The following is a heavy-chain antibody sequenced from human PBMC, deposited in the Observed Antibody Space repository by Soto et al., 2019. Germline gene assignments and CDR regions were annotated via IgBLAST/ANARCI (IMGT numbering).Heavy chain of an antibody. Sequence: EVQLVESGGGLVQPGGSLKLSCAVSGFSFRDSAIHWVRQASGIGLEWVGRIRSKGYNYATVFGESVKGRFTISRDDSKTTAYLEMNSLRTGDTAVYYCTRANDYCNGGSCSFDYWGQGALVRVSS. CDR3: TRANDYCNGGSCSFDY. CDR2: IRSKGYNYAT. V-gene: IGHV3-73*02. J-gene: IGHJ4*02. D-gene: IGHD2-15*01. CDR1: GFSFRDSA.